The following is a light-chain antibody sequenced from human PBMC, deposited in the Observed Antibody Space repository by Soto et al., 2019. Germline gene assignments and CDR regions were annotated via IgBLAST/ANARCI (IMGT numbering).Light chain of an antibody. Sequence: DIQMTQSPSTLSASVGDRVTITCRASQSISSWVAWYQQKPGKAPKLLIYKASSLERGVPSRFSGSGSGTEFTLTISSLQPDDFATYYCQQYNSYWTFGQGTKVEIK. J-gene: IGKJ1*01. CDR3: QQYNSYWT. V-gene: IGKV1-5*03. CDR1: QSISSW. CDR2: KAS.